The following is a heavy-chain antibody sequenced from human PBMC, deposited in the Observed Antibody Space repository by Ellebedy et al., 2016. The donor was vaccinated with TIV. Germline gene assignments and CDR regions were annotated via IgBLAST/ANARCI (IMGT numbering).Heavy chain of an antibody. Sequence: PGGSLRLSCTASGFTFGDYAMSWFRQAPGKGLEWVGFIRSKAYGGTTEYAASVKGRFTISRDDSKSIAYLQMNSLKTEDTAVYYCTRVYDSSGYYFDYWGQGTLVTVSS. D-gene: IGHD3-22*01. CDR2: IRSKAYGGTT. J-gene: IGHJ4*02. CDR1: GFTFGDYA. CDR3: TRVYDSSGYYFDY. V-gene: IGHV3-49*03.